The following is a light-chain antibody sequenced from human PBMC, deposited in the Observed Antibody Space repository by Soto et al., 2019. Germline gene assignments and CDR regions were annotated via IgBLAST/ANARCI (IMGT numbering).Light chain of an antibody. CDR1: QSLSSY. CDR2: DAS. CDR3: QQRTNWLT. V-gene: IGKV3-11*01. J-gene: IGKJ4*01. Sequence: EIFLTQSPSTLSLSSVERATLSCRASQSLSSYLAWYQQKPGQAPRLLIYDASNRATGIPARFSGSGSGTDFTLTISSLEPEDFAVYYCQQRTNWLTFGGGTKVDIK.